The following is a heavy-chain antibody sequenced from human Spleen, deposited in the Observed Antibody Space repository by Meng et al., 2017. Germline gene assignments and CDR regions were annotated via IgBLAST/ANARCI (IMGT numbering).Heavy chain of an antibody. Sequence: LRESGPTRVKPTQSLTVTCTFSGFSLSTRGMGVGWIRQPPGKALEWLAVIYWDDDKRYSPSLKRRLTVTKDTSKNQVVLTMTNMDAVDTATYYCAHRGDNWNYDYWGQGTLVTVSS. J-gene: IGHJ4*02. CDR3: AHRGDNWNYDY. V-gene: IGHV2-5*02. CDR1: GFSLSTRGMG. D-gene: IGHD1-7*01. CDR2: IYWDDDK.